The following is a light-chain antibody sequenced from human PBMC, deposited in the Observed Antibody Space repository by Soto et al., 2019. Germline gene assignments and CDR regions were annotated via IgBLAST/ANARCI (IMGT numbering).Light chain of an antibody. CDR1: SGHSSYI. CDR2: LEGSGSY. V-gene: IGLV4-60*02. CDR3: ETWDSKTGV. Sequence: QSVLTQSSSASASLGSSVKLTCTLSSGHSSYIIAWHQQQPGKAPRYLMKLEGSGSYNKGSGVPDRFSGSSSGADRYLTISNLQFEDEADYYCETWDSKTGVFGGGTQLTVL. J-gene: IGLJ2*01.